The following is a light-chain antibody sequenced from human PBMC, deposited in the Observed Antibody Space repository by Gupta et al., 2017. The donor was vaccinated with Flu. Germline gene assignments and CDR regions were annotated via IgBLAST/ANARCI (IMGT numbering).Light chain of an antibody. Sequence: EIVLTQSPGPLSVSPGERATLSCRASQSVGSGYLAWYQQKPGQPPRLLIYGASNRATGIPDRFSGSGSGTDFSLTISRREPEDFAVYYCQQYGGSPRTFGQGTKVEIK. CDR3: QQYGGSPRT. J-gene: IGKJ1*01. V-gene: IGKV3-20*01. CDR1: QSVGSGY. CDR2: GAS.